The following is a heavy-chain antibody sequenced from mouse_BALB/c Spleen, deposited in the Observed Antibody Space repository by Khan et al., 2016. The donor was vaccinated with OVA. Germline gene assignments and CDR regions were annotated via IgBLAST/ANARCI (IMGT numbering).Heavy chain of an antibody. V-gene: IGHV1S137*01. J-gene: IGHJ3*01. CDR2: ISTYYGDV. CDR1: GYTFTDFT. CDR3: TRGGGNRFAY. Sequence: QVQLKESGAELVRPGVSVKISCKGSGYTFTDFTMHWVKQSHAKSLAWIGVISTYYGDVTYNQKFKGKATMTVDKSSSTASMELARLTSEDSAIYYCTRGGGNRFAYWGQGTLVTVSA.